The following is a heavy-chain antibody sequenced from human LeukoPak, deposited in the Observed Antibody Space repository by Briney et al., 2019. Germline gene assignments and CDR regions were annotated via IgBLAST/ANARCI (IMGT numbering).Heavy chain of an antibody. Sequence: GGPLRLSCAASGFTFSSYSMNWVRQAPGKGLEWVSSISSSSSYIYYADSVKGRFTISRDNAKNSLYLQMNSLRAEDTAVYYCARHDSSGYVDYWGQGTLVTVSS. CDR2: ISSSSSYI. CDR1: GFTFSSYS. J-gene: IGHJ4*02. D-gene: IGHD3-22*01. CDR3: ARHDSSGYVDY. V-gene: IGHV3-21*01.